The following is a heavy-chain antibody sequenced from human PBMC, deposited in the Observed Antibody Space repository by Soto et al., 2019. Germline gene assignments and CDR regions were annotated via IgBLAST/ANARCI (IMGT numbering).Heavy chain of an antibody. Sequence: SETLSLTCTVSGGSISSGGYYWSWIRQHPGKGLEWIGYIYYSGSTYYNPSLKSRVTISVDTSKNQFSLKLSSVTAADTAVYYCARDLRGRSWFEISDYWGQGTLVTVSS. V-gene: IGHV4-31*03. CDR3: ARDLRGRSWFEISDY. CDR2: IYYSGST. J-gene: IGHJ4*02. CDR1: GGSISSGGYY. D-gene: IGHD6-13*01.